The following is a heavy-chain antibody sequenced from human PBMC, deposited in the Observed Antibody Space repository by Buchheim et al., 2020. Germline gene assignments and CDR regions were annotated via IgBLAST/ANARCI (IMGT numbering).Heavy chain of an antibody. CDR2: INPSGST. V-gene: IGHV4-34*01. J-gene: IGHJ4*02. CDR1: GGSFSGYY. Sequence: QVQLQQWGAGLLKPSETLSLTCAVYGGSFSGYYWSWIRQPPWKGLEWIGDINPSGSTNFNPSLKSRVSISVDTSKNQFSLKLNSVTAADTALYYCALAVAGRGDFDYWGQGTL. D-gene: IGHD6-19*01. CDR3: ALAVAGRGDFDY.